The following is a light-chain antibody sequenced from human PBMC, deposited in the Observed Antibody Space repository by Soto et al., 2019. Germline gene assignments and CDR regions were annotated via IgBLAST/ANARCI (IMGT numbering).Light chain of an antibody. CDR3: EQRSNRIT. CDR1: QSVAGS. J-gene: IGKJ5*01. V-gene: IGKV3-11*01. Sequence: EIVMTQSPASLCVSPGERAILSCRASQSVAGSLAWYQQKPGQAPRLLIYDISTRAAAIPARFSGSGSGTDFTPTVSSLEPEDFALYYCEQRSNRITFGQGTRREI. CDR2: DIS.